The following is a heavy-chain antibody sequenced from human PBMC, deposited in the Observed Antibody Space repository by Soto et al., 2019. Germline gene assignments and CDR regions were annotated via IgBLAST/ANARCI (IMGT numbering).Heavy chain of an antibody. CDR3: ARKVSSVASRVHFDY. J-gene: IGHJ4*02. CDR1: GGSISSSSYY. D-gene: IGHD5-12*01. CDR2: IYYSGST. V-gene: IGHV4-39*01. Sequence: SETLSLTCTVSGGSISSSSYYWGWIRQPPGKGLEWIGSIYYSGSTYYNPSLKSRVTISVDTSKNQFSLKLSSVTAANTAVYYCARKVSSVASRVHFDYWGQGTLVTVSS.